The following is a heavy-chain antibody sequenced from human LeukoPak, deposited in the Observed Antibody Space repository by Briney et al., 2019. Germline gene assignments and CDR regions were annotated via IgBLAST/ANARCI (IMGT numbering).Heavy chain of an antibody. CDR1: GYTFTGYY. V-gene: IGHV1-2*02. J-gene: IGHJ5*02. CDR2: INPNSGGT. Sequence: ASVKVSCKASGYTFTGYYMHWVRQAPGQGLEWMRWINPNSGGTNYAQKFQGRVTMTRDTSISTAYMELSRLRSDDTAVYYCARLLGYCSGGSCRRLFDPWGQGTLVAVSS. D-gene: IGHD2-15*01. CDR3: ARLLGYCSGGSCRRLFDP.